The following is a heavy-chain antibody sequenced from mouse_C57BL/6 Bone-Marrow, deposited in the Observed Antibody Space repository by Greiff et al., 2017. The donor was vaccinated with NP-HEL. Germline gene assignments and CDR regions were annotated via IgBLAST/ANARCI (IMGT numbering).Heavy chain of an antibody. CDR3: ARGIYGYDGGGFAY. D-gene: IGHD2-2*01. CDR2: IYPGGGYT. J-gene: IGHJ3*01. CDR1: GYTFTNYW. V-gene: IGHV1-63*01. Sequence: QVQLQQSGAELVRPGTSVKMSCKASGYTFTNYWIGWAKQRPGHGLEWIGDIYPGGGYTNYNEKFKGKATLTADKSSSTAYMQFSSLTSEDSAIYYCARGIYGYDGGGFAYWGQGTLVTVSA.